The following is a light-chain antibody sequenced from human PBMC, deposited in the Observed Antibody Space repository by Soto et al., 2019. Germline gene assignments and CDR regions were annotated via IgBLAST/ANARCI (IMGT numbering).Light chain of an antibody. V-gene: IGKV1-27*01. Sequence: DVQVTQSPASLSASVGDRVNISCRTSRGIYNYLAWYQQKSGQIPKLLINAAFSLQSGVPSRFSGSGSGTDFTLSISSLQPEDVATYYCQKYDSATRTFGQWTKVEIK. CDR3: QKYDSATRT. CDR1: RGIYNY. J-gene: IGKJ1*01. CDR2: AAF.